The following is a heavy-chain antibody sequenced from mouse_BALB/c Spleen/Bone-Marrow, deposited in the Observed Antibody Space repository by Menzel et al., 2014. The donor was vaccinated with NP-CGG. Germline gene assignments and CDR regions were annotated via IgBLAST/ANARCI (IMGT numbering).Heavy chain of an antibody. J-gene: IGHJ2*01. Sequence: EVKLVESGGGLVQPGGSLKLSCAASGFDFSRYWMSWVRPAPGKGLEWIGEINPDSSTINYTPSLKDKFIISRDNAKNTLYLRLNKVRSEDTALYYCARPDYYGYLNYWGQGTTLTVSS. CDR1: GFDFSRYW. D-gene: IGHD1-1*01. V-gene: IGHV4-1*02. CDR3: ARPDYYGYLNY. CDR2: INPDSSTI.